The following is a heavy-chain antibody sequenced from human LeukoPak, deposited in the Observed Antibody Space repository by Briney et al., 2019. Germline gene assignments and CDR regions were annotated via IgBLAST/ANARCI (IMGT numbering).Heavy chain of an antibody. V-gene: IGHV4-31*03. J-gene: IGHJ4*02. CDR3: ARATYYDFWSGYWASDSYIDY. CDR1: GGSISSGGYY. Sequence: SETLSLTCTVSGGSISSGGYYWSWIRQHPGKGLEWIGYIYYSGSTYYNPSLKSRVTISVDTSKNQFSLKLSSVTAAGTAVYYCARATYYDFWSGYWASDSYIDYWGQGTLVTVSS. D-gene: IGHD3-3*01. CDR2: IYYSGST.